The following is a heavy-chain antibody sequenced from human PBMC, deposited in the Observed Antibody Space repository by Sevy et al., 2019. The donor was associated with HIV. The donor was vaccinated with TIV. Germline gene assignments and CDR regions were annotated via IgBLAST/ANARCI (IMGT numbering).Heavy chain of an antibody. Sequence: ASVKVSCKVSGYTLTKLSIHWVRQAPGKGLEWMGYFDPQEGETIYAQRFQGRLTMTVDTSTDTAYMELSSLTSEDTAVYYCATVGLRYYSGSSSCEGDWLDPWGQGTQVTVSS. D-gene: IGHD2-15*01. J-gene: IGHJ5*02. V-gene: IGHV1-24*01. CDR1: GYTLTKLS. CDR2: FDPQEGET. CDR3: ATVGLRYYSGSSSCEGDWLDP.